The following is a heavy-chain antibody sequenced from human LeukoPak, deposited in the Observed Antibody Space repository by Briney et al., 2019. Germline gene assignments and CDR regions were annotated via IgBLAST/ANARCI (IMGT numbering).Heavy chain of an antibody. Sequence: SSVKVSFKASVYTFTSYDINWVRQATGQGLEWMGWMNPNRGNTGYAQQFQGRVTMTRNTSISTAYMELSSLRSEDTAVYYCARGLVVAGNWFDPWGQGTLVTVSS. D-gene: IGHD6-19*01. CDR2: MNPNRGNT. CDR1: VYTFTSYD. V-gene: IGHV1-8*01. CDR3: ARGLVVAGNWFDP. J-gene: IGHJ5*02.